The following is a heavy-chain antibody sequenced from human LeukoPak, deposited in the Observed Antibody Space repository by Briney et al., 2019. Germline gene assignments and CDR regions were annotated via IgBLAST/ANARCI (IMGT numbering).Heavy chain of an antibody. V-gene: IGHV3-33*01. D-gene: IGHD3-10*01. Sequence: GGSLRLSCAASGFTFSSYGMHWVRQAPGKGLEWVAVIWYDGSNKYYADSVKGRFTISRDNSKNTPYLQMNSLRAEDTAVYYCAREITMVRGADWFDPWGQGTLVTVSS. J-gene: IGHJ5*02. CDR1: GFTFSSYG. CDR3: AREITMVRGADWFDP. CDR2: IWYDGSNK.